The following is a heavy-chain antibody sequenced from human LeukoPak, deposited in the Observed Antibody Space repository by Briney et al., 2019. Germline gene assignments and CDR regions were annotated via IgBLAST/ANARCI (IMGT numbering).Heavy chain of an antibody. CDR3: AREGVQLLWSFDY. CDR2: ISSSSSTI. Sequence: PGGSLRLSCAASGFTFSSYSMNLVRQAPGKGLEWVSYISSSSSTIYYAEAVKGRFTISRDNAKNSLYLQMNSLRDEDTAVYYCAREGVQLLWSFDYWGQGTLVTVSS. CDR1: GFTFSSYS. V-gene: IGHV3-48*02. D-gene: IGHD3-10*01. J-gene: IGHJ4*02.